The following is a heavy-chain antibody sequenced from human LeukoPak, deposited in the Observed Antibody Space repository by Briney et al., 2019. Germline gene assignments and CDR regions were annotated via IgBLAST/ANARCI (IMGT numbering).Heavy chain of an antibody. D-gene: IGHD2-15*01. CDR2: IYYSGST. V-gene: IGHV4-59*01. CDR1: GGSISTYD. J-gene: IGHJ1*01. Sequence: SETLSLTCTVSGGSISTYDWSCIRQPPRKGLEWIGHIYYSGSTKYNPSLKSRVTMSVDASKNQFSLKLTSVTAADTAVYYCVRVSCSGGTCLSPDWGQGTLVTVSS. CDR3: VRVSCSGGTCLSPD.